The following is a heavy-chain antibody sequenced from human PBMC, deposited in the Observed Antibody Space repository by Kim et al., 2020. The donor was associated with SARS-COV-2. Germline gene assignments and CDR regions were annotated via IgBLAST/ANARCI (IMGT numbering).Heavy chain of an antibody. J-gene: IGHJ4*02. CDR2: INPSGGST. Sequence: ASVKVSCKASGYTFTSYYMHWVRQAPGQGLEWMGIINPSGGSTSYAQKFQGRVTMTRDTSTSTDYMELSSLRSEDTAVYYCARAPPDIVATLTFDYWGQGTLVTVSS. D-gene: IGHD5-12*01. V-gene: IGHV1-46*01. CDR1: GYTFTSYY. CDR3: ARAPPDIVATLTFDY.